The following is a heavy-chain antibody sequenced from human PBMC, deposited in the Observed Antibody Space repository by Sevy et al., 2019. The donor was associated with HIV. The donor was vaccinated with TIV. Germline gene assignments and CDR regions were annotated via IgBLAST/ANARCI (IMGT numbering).Heavy chain of an antibody. V-gene: IGHV1-18*01. D-gene: IGHD3-10*01. J-gene: IGHJ4*02. Sequence: ASVKVSCKASGYTFTSHGISWVRQAPGQGLEWVGWISTYNDDTKYAQKVQGRVTMTTHTSTTTVFMELRSLRSDDTAIYYCARDLPPLDYYGSGSYYTSDYWGQGTLVTVSS. CDR2: ISTYNDDT. CDR1: GYTFTSHG. CDR3: ARDLPPLDYYGSGSYYTSDY.